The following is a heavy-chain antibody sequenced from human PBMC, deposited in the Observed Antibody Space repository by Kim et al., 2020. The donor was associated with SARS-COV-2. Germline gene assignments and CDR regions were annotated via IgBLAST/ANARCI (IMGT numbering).Heavy chain of an antibody. CDR2: ISSSSSYI. Sequence: GGSLRLSCAASGFTFSSYSMNWVRQAPGKGLEWVSSISSSSSYIYYADSVKGRFTISRDNAKNSLYLQMNSLRAEDTAVYYCARAPDIVVVVAAIDRWGQGTLVTVSS. J-gene: IGHJ4*02. D-gene: IGHD2-15*01. CDR1: GFTFSSYS. CDR3: ARAPDIVVVVAAIDR. V-gene: IGHV3-21*01.